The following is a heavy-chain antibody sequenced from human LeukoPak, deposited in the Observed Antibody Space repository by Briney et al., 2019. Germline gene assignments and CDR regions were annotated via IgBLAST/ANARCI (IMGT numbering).Heavy chain of an antibody. CDR1: GFTFSNAW. Sequence: TGGSLRLSCAASGFTFSNAWMSWVRQAPGKGLEWVSFVRHEEIDKYYAQSVKGRFTISRDDSRNTQYLQMNNLRSEDTAIYYCATDFNWAWIYWGQGTLVTVSS. D-gene: IGHD7-27*01. J-gene: IGHJ4*02. V-gene: IGHV3-30*02. CDR2: VRHEEIDK. CDR3: ATDFNWAWIY.